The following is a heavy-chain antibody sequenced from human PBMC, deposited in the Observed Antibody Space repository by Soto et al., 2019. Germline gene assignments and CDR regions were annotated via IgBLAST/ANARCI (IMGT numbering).Heavy chain of an antibody. V-gene: IGHV1-2*02. Sequence: GASVKVSCKASGDSFTDYYMYWVRQAPGQGLEWMGWINPNSGGTNNTQNFQGRVTLTRDASISTAYMELSRLRSDDTAVYYCARGPYTYDSSGFYGMHSWGQGTLVTVSS. CDR3: ARGPYTYDSSGFYGMHS. D-gene: IGHD3-22*01. J-gene: IGHJ4*02. CDR1: GDSFTDYY. CDR2: INPNSGGT.